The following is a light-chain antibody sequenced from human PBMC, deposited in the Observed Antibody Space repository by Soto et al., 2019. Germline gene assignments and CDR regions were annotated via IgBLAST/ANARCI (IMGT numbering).Light chain of an antibody. Sequence: QSALTQPPSASGSPGQSVTISCTGTSSDVGGYNYVSWYQQHPGEAPKVMIYEVSKRPSGVPDRFSGSKSGNTASLTVSGLQAEDEADYYCSSYGGGNNLLFGGGTKLTVL. J-gene: IGLJ2*01. V-gene: IGLV2-8*01. CDR2: EVS. CDR1: SSDVGGYNY. CDR3: SSYGGGNNLL.